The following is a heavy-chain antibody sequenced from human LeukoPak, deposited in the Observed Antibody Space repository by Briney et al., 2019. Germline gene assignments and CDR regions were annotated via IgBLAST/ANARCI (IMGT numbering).Heavy chain of an antibody. V-gene: IGHV3-7*04. Sequence: GGSLRLSCEVSGFTFSNYWMSWVRQAPGKGLEWVANIKQDGSEKYYLDSVKGRFTISRDNAKNSLYLQMNSLRAEDTAVYYCARGETSSYDYWGQGTLVTVSS. CDR2: IKQDGSEK. CDR3: ARGETSSYDY. J-gene: IGHJ4*02. D-gene: IGHD2-2*01. CDR1: GFTFSNYW.